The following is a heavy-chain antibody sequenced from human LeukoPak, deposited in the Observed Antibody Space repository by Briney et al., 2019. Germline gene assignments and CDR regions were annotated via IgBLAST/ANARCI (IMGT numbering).Heavy chain of an antibody. CDR2: INHSGST. CDR1: GGSFSGYY. V-gene: IGHV4-34*01. J-gene: IGHJ6*03. CDR3: ARRGGSGSYPSYYYYYMDV. Sequence: SETLSLTCAVYGGSFSGYYWSWIRQPPGKGLERIGEINHSGSTYYNPSLKSRVTISVDTSKNQFSLKLSSVTAADTAVYYCARRGGSGSYPSYYYYYMDVWGKGTTVTVSS. D-gene: IGHD3-10*01.